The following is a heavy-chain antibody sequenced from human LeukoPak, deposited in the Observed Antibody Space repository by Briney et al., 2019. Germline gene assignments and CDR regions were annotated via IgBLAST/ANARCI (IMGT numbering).Heavy chain of an antibody. V-gene: IGHV3-33*01. Sequence: PGGSLRLSCAASGFTFSSYGMHWVRQAPGKGLEWVAVVSYAGTNKYYADSVEGRFTISRDNSKNTLYLQMYSLRAEDTAVYYCARDISSRYFDLWGQGTLVTVSS. J-gene: IGHJ4*02. CDR1: GFTFSSYG. CDR3: ARDISSRYFDL. CDR2: VSYAGTNK.